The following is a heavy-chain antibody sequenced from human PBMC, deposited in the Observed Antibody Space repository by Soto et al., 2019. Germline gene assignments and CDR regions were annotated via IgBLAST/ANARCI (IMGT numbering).Heavy chain of an antibody. V-gene: IGHV4-59*01. J-gene: IGHJ4*02. CDR1: GESLTRNY. CDR3: ARTLSGGFDY. CDR2: IHNGRST. Sequence: QVQLQESGPGLVKPSETLSLTCTVSGESLTRNYWSWIRQPPGKGLEWLAYIHNGRSTNYNPSLMSRVSISLDTSKSQFSLNLNSVTAADTAVYYCARTLSGGFDYWGQGTLVTVSS.